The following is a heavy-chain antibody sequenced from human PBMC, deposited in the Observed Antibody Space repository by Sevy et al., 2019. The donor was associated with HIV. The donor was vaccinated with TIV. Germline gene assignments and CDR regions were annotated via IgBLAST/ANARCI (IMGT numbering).Heavy chain of an antibody. CDR2: INQGGNQK. CDR1: GFTFSSYW. Sequence: GGYLRLSCAASGFTFSSYWINWVRQAPGEGLEWVANINQGGNQKHYMDSVKGRFTISRDNAENAVYLQMNSLRVEDTAVYYCARGPSGAAAGRFDSWGQGTLVNVSS. D-gene: IGHD6-13*01. J-gene: IGHJ4*02. CDR3: ARGPSGAAAGRFDS. V-gene: IGHV3-7*01.